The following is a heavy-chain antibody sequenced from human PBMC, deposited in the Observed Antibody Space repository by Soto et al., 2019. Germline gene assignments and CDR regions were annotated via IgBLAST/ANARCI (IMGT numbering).Heavy chain of an antibody. CDR1: GFTFSSYG. CDR3: ATDAPMLDIVGSTPFDY. V-gene: IGHV3-30*03. J-gene: IGHJ4*02. D-gene: IGHD1-26*01. Sequence: QVQLVESGGGVVQPGRSLRLSCAASGFTFSSYGMHWVRQAPGKGLEWVAVISYDGSNKYYADSVKGRVTISRDNSNNTLYLQMNSLRAEDTAVYYCATDAPMLDIVGSTPFDYWGQGTLVTVSS. CDR2: ISYDGSNK.